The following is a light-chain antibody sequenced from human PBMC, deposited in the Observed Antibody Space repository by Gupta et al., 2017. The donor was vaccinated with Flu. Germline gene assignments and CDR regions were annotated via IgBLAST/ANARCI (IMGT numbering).Light chain of an antibody. CDR1: QGIRND. Sequence: DIQMTQSPSSLSASVGDRLTITCRASQGIRNDLNWYQRKPGKAPKRLIYSGSRVQSGVPSRFSGSASGTXFTLTVXSLQPEDFATYYCRQHYNYPRTFGXGTKVEIK. J-gene: IGKJ1*01. CDR3: RQHYNYPRT. CDR2: SGS. V-gene: IGKV1-17*01.